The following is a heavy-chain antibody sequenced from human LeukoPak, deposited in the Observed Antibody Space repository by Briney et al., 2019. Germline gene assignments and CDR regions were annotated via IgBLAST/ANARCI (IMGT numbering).Heavy chain of an antibody. J-gene: IGHJ4*02. Sequence: ASVKVSCKASGYTFTSYAMHWVRQAPGQRLEWMGWINAGNGNTKYLQKFQGRVTITRDTSASTAYMELSSLRSEDTAVYYCAVARTVPTDYWGQGTLVTVSS. CDR3: AVARTVPTDY. D-gene: IGHD4-17*01. CDR1: GYTFTSYA. V-gene: IGHV1-3*01. CDR2: INAGNGNT.